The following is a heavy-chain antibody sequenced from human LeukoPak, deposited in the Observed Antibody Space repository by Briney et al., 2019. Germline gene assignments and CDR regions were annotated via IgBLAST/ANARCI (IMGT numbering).Heavy chain of an antibody. D-gene: IGHD5-18*01. CDR2: IYYSGST. Sequence: SETLSLTCTVSGDSISSYYWSWIRQPPGKGPEWIGYIYYSGSTNYNPSLKSRVTISVDTSKNQFSLKLSSVTAADTAVYYCARKSRWLPFDYWGQGTLVTVSS. CDR1: GDSISSYY. J-gene: IGHJ4*02. V-gene: IGHV4-59*01. CDR3: ARKSRWLPFDY.